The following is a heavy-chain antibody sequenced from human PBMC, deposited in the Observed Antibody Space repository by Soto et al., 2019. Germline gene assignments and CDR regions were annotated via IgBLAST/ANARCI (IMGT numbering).Heavy chain of an antibody. CDR1: GFTFSDYY. CDR3: ARDPGMGYGSAWYFDY. V-gene: IGHV3-11*01. D-gene: IGHD5-18*01. J-gene: IGHJ4*02. CDR2: ISSSGSTI. Sequence: VGSLRLSCAASGFTFSDYYMSWIRQAPGKGLEWVSYISSSGSTIYYADSVKGRFTISRDNAKNSLYLQMNSLRAEDTAVYYCARDPGMGYGSAWYFDYWGQGTLVTVSS.